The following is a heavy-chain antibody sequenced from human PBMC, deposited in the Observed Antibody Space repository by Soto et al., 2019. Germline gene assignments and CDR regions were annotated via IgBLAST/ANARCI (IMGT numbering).Heavy chain of an antibody. Sequence: QVQLVQSGAEVKKPGSSVKVSCKASGGTFSSYAISWVRQAPGQGRAWMGGIIPIFGTANYAQKFQGRVTITADESASTAYMELSSLRSEDTAVYYCAMEYQLQTWYYFDYWGQGTLVTVSS. CDR2: IIPIFGTA. D-gene: IGHD2-2*01. J-gene: IGHJ4*02. CDR3: AMEYQLQTWYYFDY. V-gene: IGHV1-69*01. CDR1: GGTFSSYA.